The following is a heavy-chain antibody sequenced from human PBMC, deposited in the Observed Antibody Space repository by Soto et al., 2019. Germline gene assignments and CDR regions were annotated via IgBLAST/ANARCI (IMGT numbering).Heavy chain of an antibody. V-gene: IGHV4-61*01. CDR1: VVSVSSGSYY. CDR2: MYYSGST. D-gene: IGHD2-15*01. J-gene: IGHJ4*02. CDR3: ARDVKYGATWYSGFGY. Sequence: SDTLSLTCNFSVVSVSSGSYYCSWIRQPPWKGLEWIGYMYYSGSTTYNPSLKSRVTISIDTSKNQFSLKLSSVTAADTAVYYCARDVKYGATWYSGFGYWRQGTLVTVSS.